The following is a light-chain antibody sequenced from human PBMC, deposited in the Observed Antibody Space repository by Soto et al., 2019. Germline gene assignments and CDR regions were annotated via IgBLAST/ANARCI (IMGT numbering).Light chain of an antibody. Sequence: DIQMTQSPSSLSASIGDRVTITCRASHTISSNLNSYQQKPGKAPQLLIYAASSVPSGVPPRFSGRGSGTEFTLTVSSLQSEDFATYYCLQTYSVPWTFGHGTKVEIK. V-gene: IGKV1-39*01. J-gene: IGKJ1*01. CDR3: LQTYSVPWT. CDR1: HTISSN. CDR2: AAS.